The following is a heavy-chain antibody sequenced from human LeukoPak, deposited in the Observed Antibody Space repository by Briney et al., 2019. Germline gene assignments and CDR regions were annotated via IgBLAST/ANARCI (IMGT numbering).Heavy chain of an antibody. CDR1: GGSFSGYY. CDR3: ARRPVRFHNWFDP. V-gene: IGHV4-34*01. CDR2: INHSGST. J-gene: IGHJ5*02. Sequence: SETLSLTCAVYGGSFSGYYWSWIRQPPGKGLEWIGEINHSGSTNYNPSLKSRVTISVDTSKNQFSLKLSSVTAADTAVYYCARRPVRFHNWFDPWGQGTLVTVSS.